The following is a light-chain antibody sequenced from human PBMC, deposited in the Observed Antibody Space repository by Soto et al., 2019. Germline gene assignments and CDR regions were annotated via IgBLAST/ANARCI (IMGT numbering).Light chain of an antibody. J-gene: IGLJ1*01. CDR1: SSDVGAYEY. CDR3: SSYAGNSVV. CDR2: EVT. V-gene: IGLV2-8*01. Sequence: QSVLTQPPSASGSPGQSVTISCTGTSSDVGAYEYVSWYQHHPGRAPKLILYEVTKRPSGVPGRFSGSKSGNTASPTVSGLQAEDEADYYCSSYAGNSVVFGTGT.